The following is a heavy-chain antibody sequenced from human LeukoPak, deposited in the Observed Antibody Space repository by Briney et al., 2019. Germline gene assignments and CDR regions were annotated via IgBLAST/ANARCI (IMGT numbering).Heavy chain of an antibody. Sequence: SETLSLTCTVSGGSISSYYWSWIRQPAGKGLEWIGRIYTSGSTNYNPSLKSRVTMSVDTSKNQFSLKLSSVTAADTAVYYCARVIKVPAATVDYYYYYMDVWGKGTTVTVSS. J-gene: IGHJ6*03. CDR2: IYTSGST. CDR3: ARVIKVPAATVDYYYYYMDV. V-gene: IGHV4-4*07. CDR1: GGSISSYY. D-gene: IGHD2-2*01.